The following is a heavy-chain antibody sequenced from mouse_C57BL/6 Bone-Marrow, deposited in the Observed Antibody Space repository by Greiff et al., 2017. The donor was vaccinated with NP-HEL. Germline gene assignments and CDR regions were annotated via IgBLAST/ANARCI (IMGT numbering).Heavy chain of an antibody. CDR2: IYPGSGNT. J-gene: IGHJ3*01. D-gene: IGHD2-4*01. V-gene: IGHV1-76*01. CDR1: GYTFTDYY. Sequence: QVQLKESGAELVRPGASVKLSCKASGYTFTDYYINWVKQRPGQGLEWIARIYPGSGNTYYNEKFKGKATLTAEKSSSTAYMQLSSLTSEDSAVYFCARYDYDGRFSAWFAYWGQGTLVTVSA. CDR3: ARYDYDGRFSAWFAY.